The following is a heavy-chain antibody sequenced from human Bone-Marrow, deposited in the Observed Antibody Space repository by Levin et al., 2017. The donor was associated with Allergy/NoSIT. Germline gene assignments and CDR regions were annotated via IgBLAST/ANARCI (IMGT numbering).Heavy chain of an antibody. D-gene: IGHD4-17*01. CDR1: GGSISSGGYY. CDR2: IYYSGST. CDR3: ARSDYGDYGGGTFDY. J-gene: IGHJ4*02. V-gene: IGHV4-31*03. Sequence: SETLSLTCTVSGGSISSGGYYWSWIRQHPGKGLEWIGYIYYSGSTYYNPSLKSRVTISVDTSKNQFSLKLSSVTAADTAVYYCARSDYGDYGGGTFDYWGQGTLVTVSS.